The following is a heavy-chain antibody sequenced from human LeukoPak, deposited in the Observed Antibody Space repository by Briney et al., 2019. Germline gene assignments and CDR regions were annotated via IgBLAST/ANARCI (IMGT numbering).Heavy chain of an antibody. CDR1: GFTFSSYA. V-gene: IGHV3-30*04. D-gene: IGHD4-23*01. J-gene: IGHJ4*02. CDR2: ISYDGSNK. CDR3: AKIGGNVVF. Sequence: GGSLRLSCAASGFTFSSYAMHWVRQAPGKGLEWVAVISYDGSNKYYADSVKGRFTISRDNSKNTLSLQMNSLRAEDTAVYYCAKIGGNVVFWGQGTLVTVSS.